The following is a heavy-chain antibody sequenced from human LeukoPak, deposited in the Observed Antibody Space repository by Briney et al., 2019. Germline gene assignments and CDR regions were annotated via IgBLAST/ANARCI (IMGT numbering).Heavy chain of an antibody. V-gene: IGHV3-23*01. D-gene: IGHD2-2*01. CDR1: GFTFSSYA. Sequence: GGSLRLSCAASGFTFSSYAMSWVRQAPGKGLEWVPAISGSGGSTYYADSVKGRFTISRDNSKNTLYLQMNSLRAEDTAVYYCAKDDEDSSSSDYWGQGTLVTVSS. J-gene: IGHJ4*02. CDR3: AKDDEDSSSSDY. CDR2: ISGSGGST.